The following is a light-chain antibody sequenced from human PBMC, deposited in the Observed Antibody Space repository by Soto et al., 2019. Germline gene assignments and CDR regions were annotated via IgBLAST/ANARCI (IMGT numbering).Light chain of an antibody. CDR1: NSNIRAGQT. V-gene: IGLV1-40*01. CDR2: GNS. Sequence: QSVLTQPPSVSGAPGQRVTISCPLGNSNIRAGQTPHRYQQFPGTAPKLLLSGNSNRPSGVPDRFSGSKSGTSASLAITGLQAEDEADYYCKSYDSSLSGSGVFGTGTKVTVL. J-gene: IGLJ1*01. CDR3: KSYDSSLSGSGV.